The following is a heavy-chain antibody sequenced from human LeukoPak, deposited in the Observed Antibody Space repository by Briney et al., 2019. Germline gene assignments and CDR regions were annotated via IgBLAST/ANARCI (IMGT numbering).Heavy chain of an antibody. CDR2: IYYSGST. D-gene: IGHD2/OR15-2a*01. J-gene: IGHJ6*02. CDR1: GGSISSSSYY. Sequence: SETLSLTCTVSGGSISSSSYYWGWIRQPPGKGLEWIGSIYYSGSTYYNPSLKSRVTISVDTSKNQFSLKLSSVTAADTAVYYCARDHNTKGYYYYGMDVWGQGTTVTVSS. CDR3: ARDHNTKGYYYYGMDV. V-gene: IGHV4-39*02.